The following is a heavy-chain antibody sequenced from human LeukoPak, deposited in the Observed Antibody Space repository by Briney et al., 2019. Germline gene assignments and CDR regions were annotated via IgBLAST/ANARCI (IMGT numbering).Heavy chain of an antibody. CDR1: GFTFDDYA. D-gene: IGHD6-19*01. J-gene: IGHJ4*02. Sequence: GRSLRLSCAASGFTFDDYAMHWVRQAPGKGLEWVSGISWNSGSIGYADSVKGRFTISRDNAKNSLYLQMNSLRAEDTALYYCAKDNSGGLSYSSGWHNTFDYWGQGTLVTVSS. CDR3: AKDNSGGLSYSSGWHNTFDY. CDR2: ISWNSGSI. V-gene: IGHV3-9*01.